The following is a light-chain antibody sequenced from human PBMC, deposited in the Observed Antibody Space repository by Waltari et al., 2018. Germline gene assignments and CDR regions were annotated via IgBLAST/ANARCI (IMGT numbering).Light chain of an antibody. CDR3: LLHYSGFWV. Sequence: QAVVTQETSLTVSPGGTVTLTCGSSTGTVTSSHCPYWLQQKPGQAPTTLIYAISNKHSWTPARFSGSLLGGNAALTLSGAQPEDEADYYCLLHYSGFWVFGGGTKLTVL. CDR2: AIS. CDR1: TGTVTSSHC. J-gene: IGLJ3*02. V-gene: IGLV7-46*01.